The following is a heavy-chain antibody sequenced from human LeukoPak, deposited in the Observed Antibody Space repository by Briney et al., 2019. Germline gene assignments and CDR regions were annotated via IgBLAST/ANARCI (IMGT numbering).Heavy chain of an antibody. V-gene: IGHV4-39*01. CDR2: IYYTGST. Sequence: SETLSLTCTVSGGSISSSSYFWGWIRQPPGKGLEYIGTIYYTGSTSYNPSLKSRVTISIDTSKNQFSLKLNSVTGADTAVYYCARRPYRSSWYFDYWGQGNLVTVSS. D-gene: IGHD6-13*01. J-gene: IGHJ4*02. CDR3: ARRPYRSSWYFDY. CDR1: GGSISSSSYF.